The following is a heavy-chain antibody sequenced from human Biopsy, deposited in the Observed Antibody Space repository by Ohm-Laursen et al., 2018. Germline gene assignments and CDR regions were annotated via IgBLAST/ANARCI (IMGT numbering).Heavy chain of an antibody. Sequence: SETLSHTCTVSGDTISTYYWNWIRQTPGKGLEWIGYIHYTGHIRINPSLNSRATISVDTSKDQFSLKLSSLTAADTAIYYCARNRVDVVKVTTIGWNFDLWGRGTLVTVS. J-gene: IGHJ2*01. D-gene: IGHD5-12*01. CDR1: GDTISTYY. CDR3: ARNRVDVVKVTTIGWNFDL. CDR2: IHYTGHI. V-gene: IGHV4-59*08.